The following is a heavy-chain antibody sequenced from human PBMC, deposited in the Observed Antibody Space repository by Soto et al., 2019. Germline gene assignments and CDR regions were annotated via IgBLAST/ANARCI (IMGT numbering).Heavy chain of an antibody. CDR1: GGTFSSYA. V-gene: IGHV1-69*04. Sequence: ASVKVSCKASGGTFSSYAISWVRQAPGQGLEWMGRIIPILGIANYAQKFQGRVTITADKSTSTAYMELSSLGSEDTAVFFFAGGGVGATNYYNWFDPWGQGTLVTVSS. CDR3: AGGGVGATNYYNWFDP. CDR2: IIPILGIA. J-gene: IGHJ5*02. D-gene: IGHD1-26*01.